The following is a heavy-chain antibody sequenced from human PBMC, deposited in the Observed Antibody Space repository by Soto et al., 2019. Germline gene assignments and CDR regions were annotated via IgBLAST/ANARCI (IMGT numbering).Heavy chain of an antibody. J-gene: IGHJ4*02. Sequence: QVQLVESGGALVKPGGSLRLSCAASGFTFSDYFMTWIRQAPGEGLEWVAYISTSARIINYADSVKGRFTISRDNAKNSLYLQMNSLRAEDTAVYFCAREYSAYHYHVDFWCQGTVVTVSS. D-gene: IGHD4-4*01. CDR2: ISTSARII. CDR3: AREYSAYHYHVDF. CDR1: GFTFSDYF. V-gene: IGHV3-11*01.